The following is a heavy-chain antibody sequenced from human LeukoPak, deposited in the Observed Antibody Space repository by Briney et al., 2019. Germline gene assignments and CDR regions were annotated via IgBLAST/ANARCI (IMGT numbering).Heavy chain of an antibody. CDR2: IHTNGNN. D-gene: IGHD3-9*01. Sequence: PSETLSLTCTVSGASISSHYWSWIRQTPGKGLEWIGCIHTNGNNNYNPPLRGRVTMSVDTSKNQFSLKMTSVTAADTAVYYCARGYFDSRDSSNPFDNWGQGTPVTVSS. CDR3: ARGYFDSRDSSNPFDN. V-gene: IGHV4-4*09. J-gene: IGHJ4*02. CDR1: GASISSHY.